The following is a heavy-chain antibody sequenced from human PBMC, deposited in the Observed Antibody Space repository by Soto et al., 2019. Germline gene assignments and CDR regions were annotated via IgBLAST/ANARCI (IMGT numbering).Heavy chain of an antibody. CDR1: GGSFSGYY. D-gene: IGHD4-17*01. Sequence: QVQLQQWGAGLLKPSETLSLTCAVYGGSFSGYYWSWIRQPPGKGLEWIGEINHSGSTNYNPSLKSRVTISVDTSKNQFSLKLSSVTAADTAVYYCATGSHGDYVPPYWYFDLWGRGTLVTVSS. CDR3: ATGSHGDYVPPYWYFDL. CDR2: INHSGST. V-gene: IGHV4-34*01. J-gene: IGHJ2*01.